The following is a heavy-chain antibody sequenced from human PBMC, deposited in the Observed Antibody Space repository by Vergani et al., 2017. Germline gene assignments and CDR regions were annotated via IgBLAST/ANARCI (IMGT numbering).Heavy chain of an antibody. CDR2: ISGSGGST. D-gene: IGHD3-10*01. CDR3: AKQYFVSGNYLFDY. V-gene: IGHV3-23*04. J-gene: IGHJ4*02. Sequence: QLVESGGGWVQPGGSLRLSCVVSGFTFSSYAMSWVRQAPGKGLEWVSAISGSGGSTYYADSVKGRFTISRDNSKNTLYLQMNSLRAEDTAVYYCAKQYFVSGNYLFDYWGQGTLVTVSS. CDR1: GFTFSSYA.